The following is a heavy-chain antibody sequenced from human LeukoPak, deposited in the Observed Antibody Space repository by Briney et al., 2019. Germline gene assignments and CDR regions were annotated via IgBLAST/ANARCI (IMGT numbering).Heavy chain of an antibody. CDR2: MNPYSGDR. V-gene: IGHV1-8*03. J-gene: IGHJ4*02. CDR1: GYTFTTYH. CDR3: ARTTSLTASGYDY. D-gene: IGHD4-17*01. Sequence: ASVKVSCKTSGYTFTTYHINWVRQATGQGLEWLGWMNPYSGDRGYAQKFQGRLSITSDTSMSTAYMELSSLRSDDTAVCFCARTTSLTASGYDYWGQGTLVTVSS.